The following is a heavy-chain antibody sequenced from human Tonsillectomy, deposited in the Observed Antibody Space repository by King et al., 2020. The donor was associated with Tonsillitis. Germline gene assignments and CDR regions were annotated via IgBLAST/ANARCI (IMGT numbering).Heavy chain of an antibody. Sequence: EVQLVESGGGLVQPGGSLRLSCVASGFRLSDYWMIWVRQAPGKGPEWVANIKQDGSENNYVDSVKGRFTISRDNGENSLYLQMHSLRAEDTAVYYCARGCKWNCYYYYGMDVWGQGTTVTVSS. D-gene: IGHD1-1*01. CDR3: ARGCKWNCYYYYGMDV. J-gene: IGHJ6*02. CDR2: IKQDGSEN. CDR1: GFRLSDYW. V-gene: IGHV3-7*03.